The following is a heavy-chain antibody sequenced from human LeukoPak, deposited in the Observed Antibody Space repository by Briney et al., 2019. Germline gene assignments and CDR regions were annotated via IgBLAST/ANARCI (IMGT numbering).Heavy chain of an antibody. CDR3: ARVPDSSGYYQSYFDY. CDR1: GFTFSSYE. CDR2: ISSSSSYI. Sequence: KPGGSLRLSCAASGFTFSSYEMNWVRQAPGKGLEWVSSISSSSSYIYYADSVKGRFTISRDNAKNSLYLQMNSLRAEDTAVYYCARVPDSSGYYQSYFDYWGQGTLVTVSS. J-gene: IGHJ4*02. V-gene: IGHV3-21*01. D-gene: IGHD3-22*01.